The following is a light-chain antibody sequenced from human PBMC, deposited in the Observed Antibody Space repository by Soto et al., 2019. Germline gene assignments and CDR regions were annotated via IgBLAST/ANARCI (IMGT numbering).Light chain of an antibody. J-gene: IGKJ3*01. Sequence: DIQMTQSPSSLSASVGDRVTITCRASQSISSYLNWYQQKPEKAPKLLIYAASSLQSGVPSRFSGSGSGTDFTLTISSLQPEDFATYYCQQSRTFGPGTKVDIK. CDR3: QQSRT. CDR2: AAS. CDR1: QSISSY. V-gene: IGKV1-39*01.